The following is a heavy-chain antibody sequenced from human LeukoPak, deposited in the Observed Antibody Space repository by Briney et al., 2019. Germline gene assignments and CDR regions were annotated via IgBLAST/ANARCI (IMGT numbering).Heavy chain of an antibody. CDR3: ARRARDCSRTSCFNYYYYTDV. J-gene: IGHJ6*03. V-gene: IGHV1-2*02. CDR1: GYTFTGYF. CDR2: INPNNGGT. Sequence: ASVKVSCKASGYTFTGYFIHWVRQAPGQGLEWMGWINPNNGGTNYAQKFQGGVTLTRDTSISTVYMEVNRLRSEDTAIYYCARRARDCSRTSCFNYYYYTDVWGKGTTVTVSS. D-gene: IGHD2-2*01.